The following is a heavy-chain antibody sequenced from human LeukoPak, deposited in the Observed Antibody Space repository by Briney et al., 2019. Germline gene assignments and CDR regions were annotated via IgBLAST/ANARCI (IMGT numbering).Heavy chain of an antibody. CDR3: ARHPQYSSSSGMDV. CDR2: IYYSGST. V-gene: IGHV4-59*08. J-gene: IGHJ6*02. Sequence: PSETLSLTCTVSGGSISSYYWSWIRQPPGKGLEWIGYIYYSGSTNYNPSLKSRVTISVDTSKNQFSLKLSSVTAADTAVYYCARHPQYSSSSGMDVWGQGTTVTVSS. CDR1: GGSISSYY. D-gene: IGHD6-6*01.